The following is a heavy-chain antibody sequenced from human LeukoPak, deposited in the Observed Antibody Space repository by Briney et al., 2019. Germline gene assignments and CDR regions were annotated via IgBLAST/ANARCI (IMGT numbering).Heavy chain of an antibody. J-gene: IGHJ3*02. Sequence: ASVKVSCKASGGTFSSYAISWVRQAPGQGLEWMGGIIPIFGTANYAQKFQGRVTITADESTSTAYMELSSLRSEDTAAYYCAFGSGYTDAFDIWGQGTMVTVSS. V-gene: IGHV1-69*13. CDR2: IIPIFGTA. CDR1: GGTFSSYA. CDR3: AFGSGYTDAFDI. D-gene: IGHD3-22*01.